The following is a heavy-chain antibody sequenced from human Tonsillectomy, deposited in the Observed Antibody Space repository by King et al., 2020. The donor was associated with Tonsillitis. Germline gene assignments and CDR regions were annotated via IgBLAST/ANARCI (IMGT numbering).Heavy chain of an antibody. V-gene: IGHV3-23*04. Sequence: VQLVESGGGLVQPGGSLRLSCAASGFTFSSYAMSWVRQAPGKGLEWVSDISGSGGSTNYADSVKGRFTFSRDNSNNKLHLQMNSLRAEDTAVYYCAKHQRACSGGSCYSSFDYWGQGTLVTVSS. D-gene: IGHD2-15*01. J-gene: IGHJ4*02. CDR2: ISGSGGST. CDR1: GFTFSSYA. CDR3: AKHQRACSGGSCYSSFDY.